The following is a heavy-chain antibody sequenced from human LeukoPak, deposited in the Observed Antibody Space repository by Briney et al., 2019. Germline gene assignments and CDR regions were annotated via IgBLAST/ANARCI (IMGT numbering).Heavy chain of an antibody. D-gene: IGHD3-22*01. CDR2: FDPEDGET. CDR1: GYTLTELS. J-gene: IGHJ4*02. V-gene: IGHV1-24*01. CDR3: ATHSSGYYYLLVY. Sequence: GASVKVSCKVSGYTLTELSMHRVRQAPGKGLEWMGGFDPEDGETIYAQKFQGRVTMTEDTSTDTAYMELSSLRSEDTAVYYCATHSSGYYYLLVYWGQGTLVTVSS.